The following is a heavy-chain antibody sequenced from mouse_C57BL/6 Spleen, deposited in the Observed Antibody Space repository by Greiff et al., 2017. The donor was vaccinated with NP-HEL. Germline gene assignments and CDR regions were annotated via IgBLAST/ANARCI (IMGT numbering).Heavy chain of an antibody. V-gene: IGHV1-61*01. Sequence: QVHVKQPGAELVRPGSSVKLSCKASGYTFTSYWMDWVKQRPGQGLEWIGNIYPSDSETHYNQKFKDKATLTVDKSSSTAYMQLSSLTSEDSAVYYCARSLYYYGSSLFAYWGQGTLVTVSA. CDR3: ARSLYYYGSSLFAY. CDR2: IYPSDSET. D-gene: IGHD1-1*01. CDR1: GYTFTSYW. J-gene: IGHJ3*01.